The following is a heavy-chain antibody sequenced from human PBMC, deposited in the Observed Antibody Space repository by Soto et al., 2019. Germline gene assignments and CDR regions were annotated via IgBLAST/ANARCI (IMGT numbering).Heavy chain of an antibody. V-gene: IGHV3-23*01. D-gene: IGHD1-26*01. J-gene: IGHJ3*02. Sequence: GGSLRLSCAASGFTFSSYAMRWVRQAPVKGLEWVSAISGSGGSTYYADSVKGRFTISRDNSKNTLYLQMNSLRAEDTAVYYCANIGRSDRAFDIWGQGTMVTVSS. CDR2: ISGSGGST. CDR1: GFTFSSYA. CDR3: ANIGRSDRAFDI.